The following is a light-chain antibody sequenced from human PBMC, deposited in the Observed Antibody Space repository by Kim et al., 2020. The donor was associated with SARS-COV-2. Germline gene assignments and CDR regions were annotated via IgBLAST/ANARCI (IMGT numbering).Light chain of an antibody. CDR2: ETS. V-gene: IGKV3-20*01. Sequence: PGERATLSCRASQSVAGNSLAWYQQRPGQSPRLLIHETSTRATGIPDRFSGSGSGTDVTLTISRLDPEDFAVYYCQHYDDSLFTFGPGTKVDIK. CDR1: QSVAGNS. CDR3: QHYDDSLFT. J-gene: IGKJ3*01.